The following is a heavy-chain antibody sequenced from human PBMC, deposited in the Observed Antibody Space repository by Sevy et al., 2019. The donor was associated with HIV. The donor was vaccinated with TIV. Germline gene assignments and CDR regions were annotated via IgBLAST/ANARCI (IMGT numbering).Heavy chain of an antibody. CDR2: IYHSGST. V-gene: IGHV4-30-2*06. D-gene: IGHD5-18*01. CDR1: GGSISSGGYS. CDR3: ARGTAMVTSWYFDY. Sequence: SETLSLTCAVSGGSISSGGYSWTWIRQSPGKGLEWIGYIYHSGSTYYNPSLKSRVTISVDRSKNHFSLKLSSVTAADTAVYYCARGTAMVTSWYFDYWGQGTLVTVSS. J-gene: IGHJ4*02.